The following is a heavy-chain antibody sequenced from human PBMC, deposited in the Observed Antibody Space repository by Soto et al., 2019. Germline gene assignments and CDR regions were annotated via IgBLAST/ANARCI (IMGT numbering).Heavy chain of an antibody. J-gene: IGHJ4*02. V-gene: IGHV3-9*01. CDR2: ISWNSGSI. D-gene: IGHD3-10*01. CDR1: GFTFDDYA. Sequence: LRLSCAASGFTFDDYAMHWVRQAPGKGLEWVSGISWNSGSIGYADSVKGRFTISRDNAKNSLYLQMNSLRAEDTALNYCAKDKAYGSGSYYRYFDYWGQGTLVTVSS. CDR3: AKDKAYGSGSYYRYFDY.